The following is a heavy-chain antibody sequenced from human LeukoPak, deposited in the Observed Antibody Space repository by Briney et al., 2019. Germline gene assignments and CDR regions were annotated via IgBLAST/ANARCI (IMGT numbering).Heavy chain of an antibody. CDR2: IYYSGST. CDR3: AGLGAVDNSGYFNGGFDI. J-gene: IGHJ3*02. D-gene: IGHD3-22*01. Sequence: PSETLSLTCTVSGDSISSSYWSWIRQPPGKGLEWIGCIYYSGSTNYNPSLKSRVTISVDTSKNQFSLKLSSVTAADTAVYYCAGLGAVDNSGYFNGGFDIWGQGTMVTVSS. CDR1: GDSISSSY. V-gene: IGHV4-59*01.